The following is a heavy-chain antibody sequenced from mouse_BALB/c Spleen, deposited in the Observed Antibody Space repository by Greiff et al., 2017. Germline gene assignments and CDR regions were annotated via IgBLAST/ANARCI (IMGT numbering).Heavy chain of an antibody. Sequence: QVQLQQSGAELARPGASVKMSCKASGYSFTSYTMHWVKQRPGQGLEWIGYINPSSGYTNYNQKFKDKATLTADKSSSTAYMQLSSLTSADSAVYYYAEEGNGPAWFAYWGQGTLVTVSA. V-gene: IGHV1-4*01. CDR3: AEEGNGPAWFAY. CDR2: INPSSGYT. J-gene: IGHJ3*01. CDR1: GYSFTSYT.